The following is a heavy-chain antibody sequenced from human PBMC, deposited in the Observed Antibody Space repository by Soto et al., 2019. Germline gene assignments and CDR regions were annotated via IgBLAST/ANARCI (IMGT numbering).Heavy chain of an antibody. D-gene: IGHD1-20*01. CDR3: ARSIRGPRRFNGMDV. CDR1: GFSLTSPGMC. CDR2: IERDDDDK. Sequence: GXGPTLVNPTETLTLTCTFSGFSLTSPGMCVSWIRQPPGKALEWLALIERDDDDKYYSTSLKTRLTISKDTRKNQVVLTMANMDPADTGTYYCARSIRGPRRFNGMDVWGQGTTVTVSS. J-gene: IGHJ6*02. V-gene: IGHV2-70*13.